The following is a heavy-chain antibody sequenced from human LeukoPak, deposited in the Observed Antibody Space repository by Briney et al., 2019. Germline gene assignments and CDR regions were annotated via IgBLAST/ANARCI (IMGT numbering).Heavy chain of an antibody. J-gene: IGHJ4*02. Sequence: PSETLSLTCTVSGGSISSGSYYWSWIRQPAGKGVEWIGRIYTSGSTNYNPSLKSRVTISVDTSKNQFSLKLSSVTAADTAVYYCARGSPHYYDSSGFYSNWGQGTLVTVSS. D-gene: IGHD3-22*01. CDR2: IYTSGST. CDR1: GGSISSGSYY. V-gene: IGHV4-61*02. CDR3: ARGSPHYYDSSGFYSN.